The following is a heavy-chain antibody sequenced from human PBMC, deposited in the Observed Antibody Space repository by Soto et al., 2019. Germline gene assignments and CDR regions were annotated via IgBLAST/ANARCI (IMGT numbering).Heavy chain of an antibody. V-gene: IGHV3-48*01. CDR3: ARYQYSSSSLGNYYYMDV. CDR2: ISSGSGTI. J-gene: IGHJ6*03. Sequence: PWGSLRLCCAASGFTFSFYNMNWVRQAPGKGLDWVSYISSGSGTIYYADSVKGRFTISRDDAKNSLYLQMNSLRAEDTAVYYCARYQYSSSSLGNYYYMDVWGKGTTVTVSS. D-gene: IGHD6-6*01. CDR1: GFTFSFYN.